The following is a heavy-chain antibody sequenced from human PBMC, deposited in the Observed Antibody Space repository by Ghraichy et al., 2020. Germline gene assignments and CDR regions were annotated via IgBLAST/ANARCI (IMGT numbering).Heavy chain of an antibody. CDR1: GFTFSSYS. CDR3: ARGVRFLEWLNTFDC. CDR2: ISSSSSTI. Sequence: LSLTCAASGFTFSSYSMNWVRQAPGKGLEWVSYISSSSSTIYYADSVKGRFTISRDNAKNSLYLQMNSLRDEDTAVYYCARGVRFLEWLNTFDCWGQGTLVTVSS. D-gene: IGHD3-3*01. V-gene: IGHV3-48*02. J-gene: IGHJ4*02.